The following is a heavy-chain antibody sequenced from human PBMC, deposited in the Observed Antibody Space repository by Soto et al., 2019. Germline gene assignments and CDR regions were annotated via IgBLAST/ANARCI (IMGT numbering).Heavy chain of an antibody. CDR1: GGSVSSGIYY. J-gene: IGHJ5*02. CDR3: ARSGNYDFWSGYSNWFDP. V-gene: IGHV4-61*01. Sequence: PSVTLSLTCTVSGGSVSSGIYYWRWIRQPPGKGLEWIGYIYYSGSTNYNPSLKSRVTISVDTSKNQFSLKLSSVTAADTAVYYCARSGNYDFWSGYSNWFDPWGQGTLVTVSS. D-gene: IGHD3-3*01. CDR2: IYYSGST.